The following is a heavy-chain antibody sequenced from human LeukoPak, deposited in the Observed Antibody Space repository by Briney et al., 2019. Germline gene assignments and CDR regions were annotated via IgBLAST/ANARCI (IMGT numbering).Heavy chain of an antibody. V-gene: IGHV4-39*02. CDR1: GGSISSSAYY. CDR3: ARSDSGWSLFYFDY. D-gene: IGHD6-19*01. J-gene: IGHJ4*02. Sequence: SETLPLTCTVSGGSISSSAYYWGWIRQPPGKGLEWIGTVSYSGYTYYTPSLKSRVIISVDTSKNHFSVKLSSVTAADTAVYYCARSDSGWSLFYFDYWGQGTLVTVSS. CDR2: VSYSGYT.